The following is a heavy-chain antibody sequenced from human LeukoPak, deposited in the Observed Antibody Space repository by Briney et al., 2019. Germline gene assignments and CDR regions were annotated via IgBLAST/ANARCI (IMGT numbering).Heavy chain of an antibody. V-gene: IGHV4-59*08. CDR2: IYYTGDT. Sequence: SETLSLTCTVSGGSISTYYWSWVRQPPGKGLGWIGYIYYTGDTRSNPSLKSRVTLSVDTSKNQFSLRLTSVTAADTAVYYCARHQRGFCDGGDCPYYFDHWGQGTLVTVSS. D-gene: IGHD2-21*02. CDR1: GGSISTYY. CDR3: ARHQRGFCDGGDCPYYFDH. J-gene: IGHJ4*02.